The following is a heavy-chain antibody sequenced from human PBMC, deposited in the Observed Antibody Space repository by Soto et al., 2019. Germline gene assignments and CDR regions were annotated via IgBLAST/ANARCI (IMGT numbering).Heavy chain of an antibody. Sequence: QVNLVKSGAEVKKPGSSVKVSCKASGGTLSSYAISWVRQAPGQGLEWRGGIIPIFGTANYAQKFKGRVTITADESTSTAYMELSSLRSEDTAVYYCARDRWFGELSPYYYGMDVWGQGTTVTVSS. CDR3: ARDRWFGELSPYYYGMDV. CDR1: GGTLSSYA. D-gene: IGHD3-10*01. CDR2: IIPIFGTA. J-gene: IGHJ6*02. V-gene: IGHV1-69*12.